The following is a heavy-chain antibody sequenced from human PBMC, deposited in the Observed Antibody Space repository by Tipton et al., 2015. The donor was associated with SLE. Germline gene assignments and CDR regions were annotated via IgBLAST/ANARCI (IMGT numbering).Heavy chain of an antibody. V-gene: IGHV4-59*11. CDR1: GDSFSNHF. J-gene: IGHJ6*02. Sequence: TLSLTCTVSGDSFSNHFWSWIRQPPGKGLEWIGYIYYSGSTNYNPSLKSRVTISVDTSKNQFSLKLSSVTAADTAVYYCARGWGYDSLYYYYGMDVWGQGTTVTVSS. CDR2: IYYSGST. CDR3: ARGWGYDSLYYYYGMDV. D-gene: IGHD5-12*01.